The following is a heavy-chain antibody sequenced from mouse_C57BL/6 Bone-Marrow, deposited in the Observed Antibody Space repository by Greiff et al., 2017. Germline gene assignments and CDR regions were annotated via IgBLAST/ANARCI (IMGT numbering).Heavy chain of an antibody. V-gene: IGHV1-78*01. J-gene: IGHJ2*01. D-gene: IGHD1-1*01. CDR2: IYPRDGST. CDR3: ARKPVYYYDNPCIDY. Sequence: QVQLKQSDAELVKPGASVKISCKVSGYTFTDHTIHWMKQRPEQGLEWIGYIYPRDGSTKYNEKFKGKATLTAEKSSSTAYMQLNSLTSEDSAVYFCARKPVYYYDNPCIDYWGQGTTLTVSA. CDR1: GYTFTDHT.